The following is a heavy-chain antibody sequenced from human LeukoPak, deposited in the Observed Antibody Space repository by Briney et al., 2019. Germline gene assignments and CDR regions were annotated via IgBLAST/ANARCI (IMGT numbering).Heavy chain of an antibody. CDR1: GGSFSGYY. D-gene: IGHD3-10*01. V-gene: IGHV4-34*01. CDR2: INHSGST. CDR3: ARSRGLGTRYFDL. Sequence: SETLSLTCAVYGGSFSGYYWSWIRQPPGKGLEWIGEINHSGSTNYNPSLKSRVTISADTSKNQFSLKLSSVTAADTAVYYGARSRGLGTRYFDLWGRGTLVTVSS. J-gene: IGHJ2*01.